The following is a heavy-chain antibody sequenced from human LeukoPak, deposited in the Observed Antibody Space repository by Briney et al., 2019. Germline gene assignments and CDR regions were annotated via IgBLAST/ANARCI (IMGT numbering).Heavy chain of an antibody. CDR1: GFTLSVHW. V-gene: IGHV3-7*03. CDR2: IKGDGSET. J-gene: IGHJ6*02. Sequence: GMSLRLSCAASGFTLSVHWMTWVRQAPGKVMEWVANIKGDGSETYYVDSVKGRFTISRDNAKNSVSLQMNSLRAEDTAVYYCARGHYGMDVWGQGTTVAVSS. CDR3: ARGHYGMDV.